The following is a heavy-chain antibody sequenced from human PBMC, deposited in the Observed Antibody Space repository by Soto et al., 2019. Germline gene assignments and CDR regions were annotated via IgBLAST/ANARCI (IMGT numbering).Heavy chain of an antibody. D-gene: IGHD4-17*01. CDR2: MNPNSGNT. V-gene: IGHV1-8*01. CDR3: ARVYAPSNAFDI. J-gene: IGHJ3*02. CDR1: GYTFTSYD. Sequence: ASVKVSCKASGYTFTSYDINWVRQATGQGLEWMGWMNPNSGNTGYAQKFQGRVTMTRNTSISTAYMELSSLRSEDTAVYYCARVYAPSNAFDIWGHGTMVTVS.